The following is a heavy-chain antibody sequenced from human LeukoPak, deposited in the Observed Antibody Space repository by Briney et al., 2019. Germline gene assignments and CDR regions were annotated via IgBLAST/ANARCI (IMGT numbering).Heavy chain of an antibody. J-gene: IGHJ4*02. V-gene: IGHV4-34*01. Sequence: AETLSLTCAVYVGSFIDYYWSWLRQPPGKGLEWIGEIDHSGSTTYNPSLKSRVTISVDTSKNQFSLKLNSVTAADTAVYYCARGFSHWGQGTLVTVSS. CDR1: VGSFIDYY. CDR2: IDHSGST. CDR3: ARGFSH.